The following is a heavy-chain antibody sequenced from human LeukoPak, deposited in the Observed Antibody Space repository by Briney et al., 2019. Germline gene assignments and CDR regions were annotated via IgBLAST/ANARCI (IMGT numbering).Heavy chain of an antibody. V-gene: IGHV1-3*04. J-gene: IGHJ4*02. CDR1: GYTFTTYA. CDR2: LNTGNGNT. CDR3: ARDHSESYLTDY. Sequence: ASVKVSCKASGYTFTTYAIHWVRQAPGQRLEWMGWLNTGNGNTIYSPKLQGRVTITRDTSASTAYMDLSSLRSEDTAVYYCARDHSESYLTDYWGQGTLVTVSS. D-gene: IGHD1-26*01.